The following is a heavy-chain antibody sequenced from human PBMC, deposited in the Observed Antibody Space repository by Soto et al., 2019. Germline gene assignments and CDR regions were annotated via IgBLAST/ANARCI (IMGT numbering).Heavy chain of an antibody. Sequence: GGSLRLSCAASGFTFSNYGMHWVRQAPGKGLEWVAVISYDGSNKYYADSVKGRFTISRDNSKNTLNLQMNSLRTEDTAVYYCAKERRWLQEFDYWGQGTLVTVS. V-gene: IGHV3-30*18. J-gene: IGHJ4*02. CDR3: AKERRWLQEFDY. D-gene: IGHD5-12*01. CDR2: ISYDGSNK. CDR1: GFTFSNYG.